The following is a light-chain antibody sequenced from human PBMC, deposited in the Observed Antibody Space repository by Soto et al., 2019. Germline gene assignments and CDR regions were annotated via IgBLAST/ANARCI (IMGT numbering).Light chain of an antibody. J-gene: IGKJ1*01. CDR3: QQYGNSPQT. V-gene: IGKV3-20*01. CDR2: GAS. Sequence: EIVLTQSPGTLSVSPGERATLSCRASQSVSSNFAWYQQKPGQPPRLLTYGASTTATGTPNRFSGSGSGTDFTLTISRLEPEDFAVYYCQQYGNSPQTFGQGTKVDI. CDR1: QSVSSN.